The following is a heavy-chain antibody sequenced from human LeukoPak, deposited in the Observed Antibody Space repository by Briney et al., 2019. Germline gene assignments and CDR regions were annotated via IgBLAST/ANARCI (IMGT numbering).Heavy chain of an antibody. J-gene: IGHJ4*02. CDR2: ISTSGDST. CDR1: RFTVSSQN. CDR3: VKNGSLDY. V-gene: IGHV3-21*06. D-gene: IGHD5-24*01. Sequence: GGSLRLSCAASRFTVSSQNMNWARQAPGKGLEWVAYISTSGDSTKYADSVEGRFTISRDNAENSLYLLMNSLRVEDTAVYYCVKNGSLDYWGQGILVTVSS.